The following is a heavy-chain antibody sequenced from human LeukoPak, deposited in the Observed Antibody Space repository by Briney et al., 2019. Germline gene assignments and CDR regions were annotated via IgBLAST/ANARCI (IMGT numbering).Heavy chain of an antibody. V-gene: IGHV4-59*08. CDR2: IYNSGST. D-gene: IGHD3-10*01. Sequence: PSETLSLTCTVSGGSISSYYWSWMRQPPGKGLEWIGYIYNSGSTNYNPSLKSRVTISEDTSKNQFSLKLSSATAADTAVYYCARRNLLGTFDYWGQGTLVTVSS. J-gene: IGHJ4*02. CDR3: ARRNLLGTFDY. CDR1: GGSISSYY.